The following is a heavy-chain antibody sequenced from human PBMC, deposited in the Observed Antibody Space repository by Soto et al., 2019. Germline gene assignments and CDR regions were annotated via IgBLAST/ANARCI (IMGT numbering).Heavy chain of an antibody. J-gene: IGHJ4*02. V-gene: IGHV4-39*01. CDR1: GDSISSRSYY. CDR3: ARQRTSVVTQAYFDV. D-gene: IGHD2-21*02. CDR2: IYYSGST. Sequence: SETLSLTCTVTGDSISSRSYYWGWIRQPPGKGLEWIGSIYYSGSTYNNPSLRSRVSMSIDTSKDQFSLKLKSVTAADTALYFCARQRTSVVTQAYFDVWGPGXLVTVSS.